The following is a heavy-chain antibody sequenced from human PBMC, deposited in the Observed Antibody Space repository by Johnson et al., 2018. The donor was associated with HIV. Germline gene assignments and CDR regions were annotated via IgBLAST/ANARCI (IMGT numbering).Heavy chain of an antibody. D-gene: IGHD3-22*01. CDR3: ARGGFMIVVGDAFDI. J-gene: IGHJ3*02. CDR2: ISSGGSTI. V-gene: IGHV3-11*04. Sequence: QVQLVESGGGVVQPGRSLRLSCAASGFTFSDYYMSWIRQAPGKGLEWVSYISSGGSTIYYADSVKARFTISRDNAKTSLYLQMNSLRAEDTAVYYCARGGFMIVVGDAFDIWGQGTMVTVSS. CDR1: GFTFSDYY.